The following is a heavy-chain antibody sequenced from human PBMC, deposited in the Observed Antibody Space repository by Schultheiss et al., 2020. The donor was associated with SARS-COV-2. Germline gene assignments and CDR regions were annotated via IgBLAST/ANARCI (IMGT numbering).Heavy chain of an antibody. V-gene: IGHV4-39*01. CDR3: ARIYSSGWYRVLYNWFDP. Sequence: SETLSLTCTVSGCSISSSSYYWGWIRQPPGKGLEWIGSIYYSGSTNYNPSLKSRVTISVDTSKNQFSLKLSSVTAADTAVYYCARIYSSGWYRVLYNWFDPWGQGTLVTVSS. CDR1: GCSISSSSYY. J-gene: IGHJ5*02. D-gene: IGHD6-19*01. CDR2: IYYSGST.